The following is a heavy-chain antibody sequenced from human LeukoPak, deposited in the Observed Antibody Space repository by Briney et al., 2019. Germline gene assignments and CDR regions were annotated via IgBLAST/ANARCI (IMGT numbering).Heavy chain of an antibody. CDR2: ISSSSTI. CDR3: ARVRQWLVQGDFDY. CDR1: GFTFSSYS. Sequence: PGGSLRLSCAASGFTFSSYSMNWVRQAPGKGLEWVSYISSSSTIYYADSVKGRFTISRDNAKNSLYLQMNSLRAEDTAVYYCARVRQWLVQGDFDYWGQGTLVTVSS. V-gene: IGHV3-48*01. D-gene: IGHD6-19*01. J-gene: IGHJ4*02.